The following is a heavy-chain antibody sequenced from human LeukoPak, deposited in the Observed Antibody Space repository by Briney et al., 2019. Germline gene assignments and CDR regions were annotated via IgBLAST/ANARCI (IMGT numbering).Heavy chain of an antibody. V-gene: IGHV1-2*04. D-gene: IGHD3-16*01. J-gene: IGHJ3*02. Sequence: GASVKVSCKASGYTFTGYYMHWVRQAPGQGLEWMGWINPNSGGTNYAQKFQGWVTMTRDTPISTAYMELSRLRSDDTAVYYCASLGASRAPLDDAFDIWGQGTMVTVSS. CDR1: GYTFTGYY. CDR3: ASLGASRAPLDDAFDI. CDR2: INPNSGGT.